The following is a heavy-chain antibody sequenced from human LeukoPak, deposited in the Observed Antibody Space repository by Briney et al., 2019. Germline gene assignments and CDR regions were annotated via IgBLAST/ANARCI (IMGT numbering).Heavy chain of an antibody. J-gene: IGHJ6*03. V-gene: IGHV5-51*01. Sequence: GESLKISCKGSGYSFTDYWIGWVRQMPGKGLAWMGVIHPGDSDTRYGPSLQGQVTISVDKSISTAYLQWSSLKASDTAMYCCARLPPYSGSSGYYYHYMDVWGKGTTVTVSS. CDR3: ARLPPYSGSSGYYYHYMDV. D-gene: IGHD6-6*01. CDR2: IHPGDSDT. CDR1: GYSFTDYW.